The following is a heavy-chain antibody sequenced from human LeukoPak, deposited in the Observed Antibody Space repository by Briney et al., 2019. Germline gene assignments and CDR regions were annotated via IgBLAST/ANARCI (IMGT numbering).Heavy chain of an antibody. V-gene: IGHV1-2*02. CDR1: GYTFTGYY. J-gene: IGHJ3*02. CDR3: ARAQRSGYHDAFDI. CDR2: INPNSGGT. Sequence: ASVKVSRKASGYTFTGYYMHWVRQAPGQGLEWMGWINPNSGGTNYAQKFQGRVTMTRDTSINTAYMELSRLRSDDTAVYYCARAQRSGYHDAFDIWGQGTMVTVSS. D-gene: IGHD3-22*01.